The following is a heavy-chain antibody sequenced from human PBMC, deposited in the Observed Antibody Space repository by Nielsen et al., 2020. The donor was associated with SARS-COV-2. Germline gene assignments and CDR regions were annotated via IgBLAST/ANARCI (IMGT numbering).Heavy chain of an antibody. D-gene: IGHD6-13*01. CDR1: GFTFSSYA. V-gene: IGHV3-23*01. CDR2: ISGSGGST. Sequence: GESLKISCAASGFTFSSYAMSWVRQAPGKGLEWVSAISGSGGSTYYADSVKGRFTIPRDNSKNTLYLQMNSLRAEDTAVYYCAKAPRYSSSFDYFDYWGQGTLVTVSS. CDR3: AKAPRYSSSFDYFDY. J-gene: IGHJ4*02.